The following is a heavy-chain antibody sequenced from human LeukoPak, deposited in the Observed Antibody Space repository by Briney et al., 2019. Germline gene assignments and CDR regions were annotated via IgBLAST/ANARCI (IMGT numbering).Heavy chain of an antibody. CDR1: GGSFSGCY. Sequence: PSETLSLTCAVYGGSFSGCYWSWIRQPPGKGLEWIGEINHSGSTNYNPSLKSRATISVDTSKNQFSLKLSSVTAADTAVYYCASGGELGMFDYWGQGTLVTVSS. CDR3: ASGGELGMFDY. J-gene: IGHJ4*02. D-gene: IGHD1-26*01. CDR2: INHSGST. V-gene: IGHV4-34*01.